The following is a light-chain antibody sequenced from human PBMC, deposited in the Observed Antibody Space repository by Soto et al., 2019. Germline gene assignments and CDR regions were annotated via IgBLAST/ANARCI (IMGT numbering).Light chain of an antibody. CDR3: MQAAPWPYT. Sequence: DVVMTQSPLSLPVTLGQPASISCRSSQSLVYSDGNTYLNWFQQRPGQSPRRLIYKVSNRDSGVPDRFSGSGSGPDFTLKISRVEAEDVGVYYCMQAAPWPYTFGQGTKLEI. J-gene: IGKJ2*01. CDR1: QSLVYSDGNTY. V-gene: IGKV2-30*01. CDR2: KVS.